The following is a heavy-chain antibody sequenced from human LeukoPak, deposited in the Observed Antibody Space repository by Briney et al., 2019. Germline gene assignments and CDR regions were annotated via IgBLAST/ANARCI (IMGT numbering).Heavy chain of an antibody. CDR3: ATARYSSSWYGAGVDY. Sequence: ASVKVSCKASGYTFTSYAMNWVRQAPGQGLEWMGRINPNSGGTNYAQKFQGRVTMTRDTSISTAYMELSRLRSDDTAVYYCATARYSSSWYGAGVDYWGQGTLVTVSS. CDR1: GYTFTSYA. D-gene: IGHD6-13*01. V-gene: IGHV1-2*06. J-gene: IGHJ4*02. CDR2: INPNSGGT.